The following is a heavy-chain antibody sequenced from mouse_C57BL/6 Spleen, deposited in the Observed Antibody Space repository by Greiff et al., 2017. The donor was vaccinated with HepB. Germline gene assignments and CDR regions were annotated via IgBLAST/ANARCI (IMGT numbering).Heavy chain of an antibody. Sequence: EVKLVESGPGLVKPSQSLSLTCSVTGYSITSGYYWNWIRQFPGNKLEWMGYISYDGSNNYNPSLKNRISITRDTSKNQFFLKLNSVTTEDTATYYCAREDYGSSYEYFDYWGQGTTLTVSS. CDR1: GYSITSGYY. CDR3: AREDYGSSYEYFDY. CDR2: ISYDGSN. D-gene: IGHD1-1*01. V-gene: IGHV3-6*01. J-gene: IGHJ2*01.